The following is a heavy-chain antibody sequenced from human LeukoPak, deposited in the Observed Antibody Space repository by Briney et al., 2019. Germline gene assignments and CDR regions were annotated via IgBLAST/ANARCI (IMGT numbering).Heavy chain of an antibody. J-gene: IGHJ6*02. CDR1: GYRFNNYW. CDR2: IYPADSDT. Sequence: GESLQISCKGSGYRFNNYWIGWVRQMPGKGLEWMGIIYPADSDTRYSPSFQGQVIISADKSISTAYLQWSSLKASDTATYYCARHGVVVVPENYGMDVWGQGTTVTVSS. CDR3: ARHGVVVVPENYGMDV. V-gene: IGHV5-51*01. D-gene: IGHD2-2*01.